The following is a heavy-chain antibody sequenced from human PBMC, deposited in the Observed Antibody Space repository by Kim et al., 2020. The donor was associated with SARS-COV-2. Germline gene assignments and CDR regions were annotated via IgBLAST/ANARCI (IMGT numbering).Heavy chain of an antibody. Sequence: SETLSLTCTVSGGSISSYYWSWIRQPPGKGLEWIGYIYYSGSTNYNPSLKSRVTISVDTSKNQLSLKLSSVTAADTAVYYCARLEGATGFDYWGQGTLVTVSS. CDR3: ARLEGATGFDY. CDR2: IYYSGST. J-gene: IGHJ4*02. CDR1: GGSISSYY. D-gene: IGHD1-26*01. V-gene: IGHV4-59*01.